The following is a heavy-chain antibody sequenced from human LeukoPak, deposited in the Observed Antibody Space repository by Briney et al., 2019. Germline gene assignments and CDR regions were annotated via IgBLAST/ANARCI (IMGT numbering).Heavy chain of an antibody. CDR2: IIPIFGTA. J-gene: IGHJ3*02. Sequence: GASVKVSCKASGGTFSSYAISWVRQAPGQGLEWMGGIIPIFGTANYAQKFQGRVTITTDESTSTAYMELSSLRSEDTAVYYCARDLSSSPLPYAFDIWGQGTMVTVSS. V-gene: IGHV1-69*05. CDR3: ARDLSSSPLPYAFDI. D-gene: IGHD6-6*01. CDR1: GGTFSSYA.